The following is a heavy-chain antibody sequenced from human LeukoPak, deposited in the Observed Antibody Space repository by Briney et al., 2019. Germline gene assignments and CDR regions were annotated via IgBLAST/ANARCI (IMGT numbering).Heavy chain of an antibody. Sequence: QPGGSLSLSCVASGFTFTSFYMSWVRQAPGKGLEWVANINLDGSEQYYVDSVKGRFTISRDNAKNSLYLQMNSLWAEDTAVYYCAREVAVGIGAYNFWGQGTLVTVSS. V-gene: IGHV3-7*01. CDR1: GFTFTSFY. CDR2: INLDGSEQ. J-gene: IGHJ4*02. D-gene: IGHD6-13*01. CDR3: AREVAVGIGAYNF.